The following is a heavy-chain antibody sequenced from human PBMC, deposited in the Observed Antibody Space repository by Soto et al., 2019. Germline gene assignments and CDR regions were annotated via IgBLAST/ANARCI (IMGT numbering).Heavy chain of an antibody. J-gene: IGHJ6*02. CDR1: GFTFSSYA. CDR3: ANRRPLVIYSRGMDV. Sequence: PGGSLRLSCAASGFTFSSYAMSWVRQAPGKGLEWVSAISGSGGSTYYADSVKGRFTISRDNSKNTLYLQMNSLRAEDTAVYYCANRRPLVIYSRGMDVWGQGTTVTVSS. CDR2: ISGSGGST. V-gene: IGHV3-23*01. D-gene: IGHD2-21*01.